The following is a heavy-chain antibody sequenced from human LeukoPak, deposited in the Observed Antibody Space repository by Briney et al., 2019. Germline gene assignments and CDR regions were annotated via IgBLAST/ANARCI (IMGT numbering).Heavy chain of an antibody. CDR1: GFIFSGYS. Sequence: GGSLRLSCAASGFIFSGYSMNWVRQAPGKGLEWISYISSSGTSTYHADSVKGRFTISRDNSKNTLYLQMNSLRAEDTAVYYCAKDTVVGAADYYYYMDVWGKGTAVTVSS. D-gene: IGHD2-2*01. CDR3: AKDTVVGAADYYYYMDV. V-gene: IGHV3-48*01. J-gene: IGHJ6*03. CDR2: ISSSGTST.